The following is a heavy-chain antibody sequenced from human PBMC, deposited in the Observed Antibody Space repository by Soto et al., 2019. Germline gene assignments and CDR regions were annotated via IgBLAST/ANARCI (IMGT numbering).Heavy chain of an antibody. J-gene: IGHJ4*02. CDR3: ARSMTTVVTLDY. D-gene: IGHD4-17*01. V-gene: IGHV4-39*01. Sequence: SETLSLTCTVSGGSVSSGSYYWGWIRQPPGKGLEWIGSIYYSGSTYYNPSLKSRVTISVDTSKNQFSLKLSSVTAADTAVYYFARSMTTVVTLDYWGQGTLVTVSS. CDR2: IYYSGST. CDR1: GGSVSSGSYY.